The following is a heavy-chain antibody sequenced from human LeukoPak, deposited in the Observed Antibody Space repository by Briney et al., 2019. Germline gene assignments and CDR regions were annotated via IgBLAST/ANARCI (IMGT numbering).Heavy chain of an antibody. CDR2: ISYDGSNK. CDR1: GFTFSSYG. CDR3: AKDFTGPSDY. D-gene: IGHD3-10*01. J-gene: IGHJ4*02. Sequence: GGSLRLSCAASGFTFSSYGMHWVRQAPGKGLEWVAVISYDGSNKYYADSVKGRLTISRDNSKNTLYLQMNSLRAEDTAVYYCAKDFTGPSDYWGQGTLVTVSS. V-gene: IGHV3-30*18.